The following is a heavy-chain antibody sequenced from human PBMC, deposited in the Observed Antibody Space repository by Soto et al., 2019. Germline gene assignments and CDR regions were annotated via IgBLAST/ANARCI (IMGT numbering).Heavy chain of an antibody. CDR2: ISAAGDP. J-gene: IGHJ6*02. V-gene: IGHV3-13*05. CDR3: ARTDRDFYGLDV. CDR1: GFTFRNYD. Sequence: EVQLVESGGGLVQPGGSLRLSCEASGFTFRNYDMHWVRQGTGKGLEWVSGISAAGDPDYADSVEGRFTISRENAQNSFFLQRTSLRVGDTAVYYCARTDRDFYGLDVWGQGTRVIVSS.